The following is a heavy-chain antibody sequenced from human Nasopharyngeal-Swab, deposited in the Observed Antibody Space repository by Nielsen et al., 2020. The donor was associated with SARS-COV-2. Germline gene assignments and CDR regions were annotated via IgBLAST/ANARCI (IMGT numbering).Heavy chain of an antibody. CDR1: GGSINSYY. CDR2: IYYSGST. V-gene: IGHV4-59*08. CDR3: ARGYSSGWYFD. J-gene: IGHJ4*02. D-gene: IGHD6-19*01. Sequence: GSLRLSCTVSGGSINSYYWSWIRQPPGKGLEWIGYIYYSGSTNYNPSLKSRVTISVDTSKNQFSLKLSSVTAADTAVYYCARGYSSGWYFDWGQGTLVTVSS.